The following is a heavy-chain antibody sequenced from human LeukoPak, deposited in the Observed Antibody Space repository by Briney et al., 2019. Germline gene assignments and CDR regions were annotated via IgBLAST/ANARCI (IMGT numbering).Heavy chain of an antibody. CDR3: ARGKLWFDL. CDR1: VYTFTGYY. J-gene: IGHJ5*02. CDR2: ISNKGDGN. V-gene: IGHV1-2*02. Sequence: SVKVSFKASVYTFTGYYMHWVRQAPGQGREWMGWISNKGDGNNYAQQFQGRVNMTRDTSISKAYMEMGELRSDDKAVYYCARGKLWFDLWGQGTLVTVSS. D-gene: IGHD3-10*01.